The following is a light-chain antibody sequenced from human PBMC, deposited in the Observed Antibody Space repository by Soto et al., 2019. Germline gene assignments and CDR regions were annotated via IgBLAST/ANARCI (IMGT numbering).Light chain of an antibody. J-gene: IGKJ1*01. V-gene: IGKV3-20*01. Sequence: EIVLTQPPGTLSLSPGERTTLSCMASQSVSISYLAFYQPTPGQAPRLLIYGASTRATGIPDRFSGSGSGTDFTLTISRLEPEDFAVYYCQQYGSSPRTFGQGTKG. CDR1: QSVSISY. CDR3: QQYGSSPRT. CDR2: GAS.